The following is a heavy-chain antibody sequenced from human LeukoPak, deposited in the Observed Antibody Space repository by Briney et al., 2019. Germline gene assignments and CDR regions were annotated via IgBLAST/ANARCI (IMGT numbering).Heavy chain of an antibody. CDR2: IIPIFGTA. CDR1: RGTFSSYA. D-gene: IGHD2-21*02. CDR3: ARGGDSDAFDI. J-gene: IGHJ3*02. V-gene: IGHV1-69*06. Sequence: SVKVSCKASRGTFSSYAISWVRQAPGQGLEWMGGIIPIFGTANYAQKFQGRVTITADKSTSTAYMELSSLRSEDTAVYYCARGGDSDAFDIWGQGTMVTVSS.